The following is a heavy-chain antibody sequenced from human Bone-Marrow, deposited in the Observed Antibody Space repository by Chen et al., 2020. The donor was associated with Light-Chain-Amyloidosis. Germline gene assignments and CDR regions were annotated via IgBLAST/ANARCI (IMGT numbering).Heavy chain of an antibody. CDR3: GRDNDGGYAVAW. J-gene: IGHJ4*02. CDR1: GFTFSHYW. CDR2: INQDESVK. Sequence: QLVESGGGLVQPGGSLRLSCAASGFTFSHYWMYWVRHTPGKGLEWVANINQDESVKYYVDTVKGRFTISRDNAKNSVYLEMNSLRAEDTAVYYCGRDNDGGYAVAWWGQGTLVSVS. V-gene: IGHV3-7*01. D-gene: IGHD5-12*01.